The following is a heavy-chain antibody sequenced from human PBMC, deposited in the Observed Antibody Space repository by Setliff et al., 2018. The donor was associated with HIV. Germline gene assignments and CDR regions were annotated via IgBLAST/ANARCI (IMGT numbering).Heavy chain of an antibody. D-gene: IGHD4-17*01. CDR1: GYSISSNYY. CDR2: IKHSGNI. J-gene: IGHJ2*01. Sequence: SETLSLTCAVSGYSISSNYYWGWIRQSPGKGLEWIGSIKHSGNIYYNSSLKSRISVSRDTSKNQFFLKLSSVTAADTAVYYCGTVTTGHWYFDPWG. CDR3: GTVTTGHWYFDP. V-gene: IGHV4-38-2*01.